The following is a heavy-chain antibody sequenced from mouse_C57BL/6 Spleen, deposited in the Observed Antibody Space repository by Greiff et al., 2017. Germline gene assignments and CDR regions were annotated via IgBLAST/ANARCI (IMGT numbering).Heavy chain of an antibody. V-gene: IGHV1-82*01. CDR2: IYPGDGST. J-gene: IGHJ2*02. CDR1: GYAFSSSW. Sequence: QVQLQQSGPELVKPGASVKISCKASGYAFSSSWMNWVKQRPGKGLAWLGRIYPGDGSTNYNEKFKDKATLTADNSSSTAYMQLSSLTSEDSASDFSASAYYIDYWGQGTSLTVSS. CDR3: ASAYYIDY.